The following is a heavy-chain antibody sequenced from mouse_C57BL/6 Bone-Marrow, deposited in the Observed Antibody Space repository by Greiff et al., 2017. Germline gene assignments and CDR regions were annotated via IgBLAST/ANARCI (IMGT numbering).Heavy chain of an antibody. D-gene: IGHD1-1*01. Sequence: VQLQQSGPELVKPGASVKLSCKASGYTFTSYDINWVKQRPGQGLEWIGEIYPRSGNTYYNEKFKGKATLTADKSSSTAYMQLRSLTSEDSAVYFWARNCGSSYWYFDVWGTGTTVTVS. J-gene: IGHJ1*03. CDR1: GYTFTSYD. V-gene: IGHV1-81*01. CDR3: ARNCGSSYWYFDV. CDR2: IYPRSGNT.